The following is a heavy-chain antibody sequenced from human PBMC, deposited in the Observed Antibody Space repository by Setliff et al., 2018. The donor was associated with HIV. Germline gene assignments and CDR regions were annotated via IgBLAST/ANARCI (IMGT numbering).Heavy chain of an antibody. V-gene: IGHV4-39*07. D-gene: IGHD6-19*01. J-gene: IGHJ4*02. CDR1: GGSMSSSSYY. Sequence: PSETLSLTCTVSGGSMSSSSYYWGWIRQPPGKGLEWIGSIYYSGSTYYNPSLKSRVTISVDTSKNQFSLKLTSLTAADTAVYYCARSSMAGFDYWGQGKLVTVSS. CDR2: IYYSGST. CDR3: ARSSMAGFDY.